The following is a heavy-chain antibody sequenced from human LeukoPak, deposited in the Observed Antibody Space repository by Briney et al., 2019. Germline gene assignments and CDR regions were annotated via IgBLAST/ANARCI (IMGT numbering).Heavy chain of an antibody. CDR2: INPNSGGT. V-gene: IGHV1-2*02. CDR1: GYTFTGYY. D-gene: IGHD6-13*01. Sequence: ASVKVSCKASGYTFTGYYMHWVRQAPGQGLEWMGWINPNSGGTNYAQKFQGRVTTTRDTSISTAYMELSRLKSDDTAVYYCARDRADIAAGWFDPWGQGTLVTVSS. J-gene: IGHJ5*02. CDR3: ARDRADIAAGWFDP.